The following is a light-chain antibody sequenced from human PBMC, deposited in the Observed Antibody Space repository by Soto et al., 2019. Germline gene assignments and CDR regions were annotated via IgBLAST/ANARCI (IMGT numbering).Light chain of an antibody. CDR1: SGINVGTYR. Sequence: QPVLTQPSSLSASPGASASLTCTLRSGINVGTYRIYWYQQKPGSPPQYLLRYKSDSDKQQGSRVPSRFSGSKDASANAGIILISGLQSEDEADYYCMIWHSSAWVFGGGTKLTVL. V-gene: IGLV5-45*03. J-gene: IGLJ3*02. CDR2: YKSDSDK. CDR3: MIWHSSAWV.